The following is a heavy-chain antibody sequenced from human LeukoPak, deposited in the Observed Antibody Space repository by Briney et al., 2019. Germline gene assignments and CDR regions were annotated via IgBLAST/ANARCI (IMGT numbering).Heavy chain of an antibody. Sequence: GSLRLSCAASGFTFSSYAMSWVRQAPGKGLEWVSTISGSAATTYYADSVEGRFTISRDDSQNTLYLQMNSLRAEDTAVYYCARRRAYDTSGPYPFDYWGQGTLVTVSS. CDR1: GFTFSSYA. J-gene: IGHJ4*02. D-gene: IGHD3-22*01. CDR3: ARRRAYDTSGPYPFDY. CDR2: ISGSAATT. V-gene: IGHV3-23*01.